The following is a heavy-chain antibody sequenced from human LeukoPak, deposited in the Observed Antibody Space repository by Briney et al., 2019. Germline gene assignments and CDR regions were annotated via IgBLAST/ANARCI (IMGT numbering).Heavy chain of an antibody. CDR3: AREWPMVLAVDY. J-gene: IGHJ4*02. V-gene: IGHV3-23*01. D-gene: IGHD3-10*01. CDR1: GFTFSNAW. CDR2: ISGSGGST. Sequence: PGGSLRLSCAASGFTFSNAWMSWVRQAPGKGLEWVSAISGSGGSTYYADSVKGRFTISRDNSKNTLYLQMNSLRAEDTAVYYCAREWPMVLAVDYWGQGTLVTVSS.